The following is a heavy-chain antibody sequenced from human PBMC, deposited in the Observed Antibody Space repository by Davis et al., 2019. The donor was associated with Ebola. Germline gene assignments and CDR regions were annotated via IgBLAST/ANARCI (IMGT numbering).Heavy chain of an antibody. J-gene: IGHJ5*02. CDR1: GFTFSSYA. CDR2: ISYDGSNK. Sequence: GESLKISCAAPGFTFSSYAMHWVRQAPGKGLEWVAVISYDGSNKYYADSVKGRVTISRDNSKNTLYLQMNSLRAEDTALYYCAKDGSTSSWYDLNWFDPWGQGTLVTVSS. V-gene: IGHV3-30-3*01. D-gene: IGHD6-13*01. CDR3: AKDGSTSSWYDLNWFDP.